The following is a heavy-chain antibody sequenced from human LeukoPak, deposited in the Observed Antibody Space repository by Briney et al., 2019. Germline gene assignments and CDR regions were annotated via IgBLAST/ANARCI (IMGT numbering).Heavy chain of an antibody. CDR3: ARLGSTISFDY. CDR2: INHSGST. V-gene: IGHV4-34*01. Sequence: SETLSLTCAVYGGSFSGYYWSWIRQPPGKGLEWIGEINHSGSTNYNPSLKSRVTISVDTSKNQFSLKLSSVTAADTAVYYCARLGSTISFDYWGQGTLVTVSP. J-gene: IGHJ4*02. D-gene: IGHD2-2*01. CDR1: GGSFSGYY.